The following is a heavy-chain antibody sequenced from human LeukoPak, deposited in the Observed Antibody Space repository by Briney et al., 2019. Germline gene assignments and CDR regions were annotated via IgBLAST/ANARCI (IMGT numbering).Heavy chain of an antibody. CDR1: GFTFSNYW. CDR2: IKQDGSEK. J-gene: IGHJ4*02. V-gene: IGHV3-7*03. CDR3: ARAPGGPPNY. Sequence: GGSLRLSCAASGFTFSNYWMSWVRQAPGKGLEWVANIKQDGSEKYHVDSVKGRFTISRDNAKNSLYLQMNSLRAEDTAMYYCARAPGGPPNYWGQGTLVTVSS. D-gene: IGHD4-23*01.